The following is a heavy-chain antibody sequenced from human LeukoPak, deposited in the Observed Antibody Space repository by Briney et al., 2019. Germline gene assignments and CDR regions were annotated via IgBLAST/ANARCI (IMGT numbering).Heavy chain of an antibody. CDR3: AKDRNPGGVIVIFDY. CDR1: GFTFSSYA. V-gene: IGHV3-23*01. CDR2: ISGSGDST. J-gene: IGHJ4*02. Sequence: GGSLRLSCAASGFTFSSYAMSWVRQAPGKGLEWVSAISGSGDSTYYADSVRGRFTISRDNSKNTLYLQMNSLRAEDTALYYCAKDRNPGGVIVIFDYWGQGTLVTVSS. D-gene: IGHD3-16*02.